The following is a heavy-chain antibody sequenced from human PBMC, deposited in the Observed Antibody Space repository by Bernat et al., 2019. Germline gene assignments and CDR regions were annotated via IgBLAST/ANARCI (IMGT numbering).Heavy chain of an antibody. D-gene: IGHD4-17*01. CDR1: GFTFSSYA. CDR3: AKGQTTVMAFDI. J-gene: IGHJ3*02. CDR2: ISGSGGST. Sequence: EVQLLESGGDLVQPGGSLRLSCAASGFTFSSYAMSWVRQAPGEGLEWVSAISGSGGSTYYADSVKGRLTISRDNSKNTLYLQMNSLRAEDTAVYYCAKGQTTVMAFDIWGQGTMVTVSS. V-gene: IGHV3-23*01.